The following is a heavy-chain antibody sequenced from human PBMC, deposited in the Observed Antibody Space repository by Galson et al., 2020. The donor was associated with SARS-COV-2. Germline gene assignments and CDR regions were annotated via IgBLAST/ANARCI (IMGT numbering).Heavy chain of an antibody. CDR2: IIPIFGTA. J-gene: IGHJ4*02. CDR3: AAHYILEDIVVVPAAISFDY. CDR1: GGTFSSYA. D-gene: IGHD2-2*02. V-gene: IGHV1-69*06. Sequence: SVKVSCKASGGTFSSYAISWVRQAPGQGLAWMGGIIPIFGTANYAQKFQGRVTITADKFTSTAYMELSSLRSEDTAVYYCAAHYILEDIVVVPAAISFDYWGQGTLVTVSS.